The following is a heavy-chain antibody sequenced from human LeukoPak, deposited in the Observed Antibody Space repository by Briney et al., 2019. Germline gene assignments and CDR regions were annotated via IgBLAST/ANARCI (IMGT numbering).Heavy chain of an antibody. J-gene: IGHJ4*02. V-gene: IGHV4-4*02. CDR2: IYHSGST. CDR1: SGSISSNNW. D-gene: IGHD2-15*01. Sequence: SETPSLTCGVSSGSISSNNWWSWVRPPPGKGLEWIGEIYHSGSTTYNPSLKSRVTMSVDKSKNQFSLTLSSVTAADTAVYYCARSADWLLRQQRGTNYFDSWGQGTLVTVSS. CDR3: ARSADWLLRQQRGTNYFDS.